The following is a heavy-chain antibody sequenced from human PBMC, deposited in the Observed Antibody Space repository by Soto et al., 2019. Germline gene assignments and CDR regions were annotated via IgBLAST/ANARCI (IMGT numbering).Heavy chain of an antibody. CDR2: IYYSGST. CDR3: ARGGIAARRDWFDP. D-gene: IGHD6-6*01. CDR1: GGSISSGGYY. Sequence: PSETLSLTCTVSGGSISSGGYYWSWIRQHPGKGLEWIGYIYYSGSTYYNPSLKSRVTISVDTSKNQFSLKLSSVTAADTAVYYCARGGIAARRDWFDPWGQGTLVTVSS. V-gene: IGHV4-31*03. J-gene: IGHJ5*02.